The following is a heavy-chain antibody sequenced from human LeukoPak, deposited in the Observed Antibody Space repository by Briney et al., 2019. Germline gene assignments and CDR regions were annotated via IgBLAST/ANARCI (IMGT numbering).Heavy chain of an antibody. CDR1: GVSISSISYY. Sequence: PSETLSLTRTVSGVSISSISYYWGWIRQPPGKGLEWIGSIYYSGSTYYNPSLKSRVTISVDTSKNQFSLKLSSVTAADTAVYYCARPNYYDSYNWFDPWGQGTLVTVSS. D-gene: IGHD3-22*01. CDR3: ARPNYYDSYNWFDP. J-gene: IGHJ5*02. V-gene: IGHV4-39*01. CDR2: IYYSGST.